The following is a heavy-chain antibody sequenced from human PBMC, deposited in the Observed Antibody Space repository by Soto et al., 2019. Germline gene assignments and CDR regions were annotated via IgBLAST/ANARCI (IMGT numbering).Heavy chain of an antibody. V-gene: IGHV1-8*01. CDR3: ARGEYSSSYYYYYYGMDV. CDR2: MNPNSGNT. CDR1: GYTFTSYD. Sequence: ASVKVSCKASGYTFTSYDINWVRQATGQGLEWMGWMNPNSGNTGYAQKLQGRVTVTRNTSISTAYMELSSLRSEDTAVYYCARGEYSSSYYYYYYGMDVWGQGTRVTVSS. D-gene: IGHD6-6*01. J-gene: IGHJ6*02.